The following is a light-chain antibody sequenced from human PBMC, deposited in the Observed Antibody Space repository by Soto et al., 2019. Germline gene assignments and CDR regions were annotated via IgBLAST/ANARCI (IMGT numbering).Light chain of an antibody. CDR3: QQYNSYSGT. J-gene: IGKJ1*01. Sequence: DIDMTQSPSTLSASVGERVTISCRASQSISNWFAWYQQKPGKAPKLLIYDASSMESGVPSRFSGSGSGTEFTLTISSLQPEDFVAYYCQQYNSYSGTFGQGTKVEVK. V-gene: IGKV1-5*01. CDR2: DAS. CDR1: QSISNW.